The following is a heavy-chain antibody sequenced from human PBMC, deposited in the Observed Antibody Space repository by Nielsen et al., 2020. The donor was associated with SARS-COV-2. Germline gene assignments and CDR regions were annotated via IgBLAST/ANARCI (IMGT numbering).Heavy chain of an antibody. CDR3: ARANGSSSWYEASWYYYMDV. Sequence: GESLKISCAASGFTFSSYDMHWVRQATGKGLEWVSAISTAGDTYYPGSVKGRFTISRENAKNSLYLQMNSLRAGDTAVYYCARANGSSSWYEASWYYYMDVWGKGTTVTVSS. V-gene: IGHV3-13*01. D-gene: IGHD6-13*01. CDR1: GFTFSSYD. CDR2: ISTAGDT. J-gene: IGHJ6*03.